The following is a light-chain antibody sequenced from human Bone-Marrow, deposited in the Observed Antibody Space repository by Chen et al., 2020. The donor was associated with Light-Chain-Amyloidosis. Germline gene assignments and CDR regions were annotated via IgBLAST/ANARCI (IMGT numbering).Light chain of an antibody. J-gene: IGLJ3*02. CDR2: DTN. V-gene: IGLV1-44*01. Sequence: QSVLTQPPSASGTPGQGVTISCSGGRSNVGANGVNWYQQLPGAAPKLLIFDTNRRPSGVPDRCSGSKSGTSASLAISDLQSEDEAHYYCAPWDDRLNGWVFGGGTRLTVL. CDR3: APWDDRLNGWV. CDR1: RSNVGANG.